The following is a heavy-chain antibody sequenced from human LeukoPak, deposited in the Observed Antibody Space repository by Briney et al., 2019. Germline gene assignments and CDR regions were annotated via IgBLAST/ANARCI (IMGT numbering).Heavy chain of an antibody. Sequence: SQTLSLTCTVSGGSISSGSYYWSWIRQPAGKGLEWIGRIYTSGSTNYNPSLKSRVTISVDTSKNQFSLKLGSVTAADTAVYYCARDRYYYDSSGYYATAFDIWGQGTMVTVSS. CDR3: ARDRYYYDSSGYYATAFDI. D-gene: IGHD3-22*01. J-gene: IGHJ3*02. CDR2: IYTSGST. V-gene: IGHV4-61*02. CDR1: GGSISSGSYY.